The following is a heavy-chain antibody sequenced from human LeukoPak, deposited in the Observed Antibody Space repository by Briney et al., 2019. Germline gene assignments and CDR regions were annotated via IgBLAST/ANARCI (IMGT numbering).Heavy chain of an antibody. D-gene: IGHD3-10*01. CDR3: ATSILWFGELSTTTDY. CDR1: GYTLTELS. CDR2: FDPEDGET. Sequence: GASVKVSCKVSGYTLTELSMHWVRQAPGKGLEWKGGFDPEDGETIYAQKFQGRVTMTEDTSTDTAYMELSSLRSEDTAVYYCATSILWFGELSTTTDYWGQGTLVTVSS. J-gene: IGHJ4*02. V-gene: IGHV1-24*01.